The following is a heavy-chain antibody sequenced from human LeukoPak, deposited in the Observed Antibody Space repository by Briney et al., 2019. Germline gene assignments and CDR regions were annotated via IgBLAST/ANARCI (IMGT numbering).Heavy chain of an antibody. J-gene: IGHJ4*02. CDR3: ARDRIAKPAGSIAGLPDY. CDR2: IWHDGSNK. CDR1: GFTFSSYG. V-gene: IGHV3-33*08. Sequence: PGRSLRLSCAASGFTFSSYGMHWVRQAPGKGLEWVAVIWHDGSNKYYADSVKGRFTISRDNSKNTLYLQMNSLRAEDTAVYYCARDRIAKPAGSIAGLPDYWGQGALVTVSS. D-gene: IGHD6-6*01.